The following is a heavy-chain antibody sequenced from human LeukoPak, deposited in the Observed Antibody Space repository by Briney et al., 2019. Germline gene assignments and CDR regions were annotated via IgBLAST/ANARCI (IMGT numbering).Heavy chain of an antibody. V-gene: IGHV3-30*14. CDR3: HGGPGGYAFDI. CDR2: ISYDGSNK. J-gene: IGHJ3*02. Sequence: GGSLRLSCAASGFTFSSYAMHWVRQAPGKGLEWVAVISYDGSNKYYADSVKGRFTISRDNSKNTLYLQMNSLRAEDTAVYYCHGGPGGYAFDIWGQGTMVTVSS. CDR1: GFTFSSYA. D-gene: IGHD3-10*01.